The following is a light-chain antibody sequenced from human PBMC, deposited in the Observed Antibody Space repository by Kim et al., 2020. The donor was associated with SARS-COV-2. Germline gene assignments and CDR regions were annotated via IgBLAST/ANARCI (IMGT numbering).Light chain of an antibody. V-gene: IGKV3-20*01. CDR2: GAS. CDR1: QSVSNRY. Sequence: AGERATLSCRASQSVSNRYLAWYQQKPGQAPRLLIYGASNRATGIPDRFSGSGSGTDFTLTISRLEPEDFAMYYCQQYGSSPLTFGGGTKVDIK. CDR3: QQYGSSPLT. J-gene: IGKJ4*01.